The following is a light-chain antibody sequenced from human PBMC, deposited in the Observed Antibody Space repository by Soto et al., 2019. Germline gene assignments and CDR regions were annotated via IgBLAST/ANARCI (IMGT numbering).Light chain of an antibody. V-gene: IGKV3-15*01. J-gene: IGKJ4*01. Sequence: EIGMTQSPATLSVSPGERATLSCRASQSVSSNLAWYQQKPGQAPRLLIYGASTRATGIPARFSGSGSGTEFTLTISRLEPEDFAVYYCQQRRNWPRLAFGGGTNV. CDR3: QQRRNWPRLA. CDR1: QSVSSN. CDR2: GAS.